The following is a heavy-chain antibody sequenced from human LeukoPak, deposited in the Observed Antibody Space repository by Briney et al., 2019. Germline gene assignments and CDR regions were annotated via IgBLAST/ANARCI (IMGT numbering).Heavy chain of an antibody. CDR3: ARIDSGNYPQGAFDI. D-gene: IGHD1-26*01. J-gene: IGHJ3*02. V-gene: IGHV3-53*01. CDR2: IYSGGNT. CDR1: GFTVSSNY. Sequence: GGSLRLSCAASGFTVSSNYMSWVRQAPGKGLEWVSVIYSGGNTYYADSVKGRFTISRDNSKNTLYLHMNGLRAEDTAVYYCARIDSGNYPQGAFDIWGQGTMVTVSS.